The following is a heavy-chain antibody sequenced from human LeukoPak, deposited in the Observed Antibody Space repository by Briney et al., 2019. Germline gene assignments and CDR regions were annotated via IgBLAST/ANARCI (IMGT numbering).Heavy chain of an antibody. CDR1: GGSIISSSYY. D-gene: IGHD3-10*01. Sequence: SETLSLTCTVSGGSIISSSYYWGWIRQPPGKGLEWIGSIYYSGTTYYNPSLKSRVTIAVDMTKNQFSLKLSSVTAADTAVYYCARGIGAYYYGSGSYNWFDPWGQGTLVTVSS. CDR2: IYYSGTT. V-gene: IGHV4-39*07. CDR3: ARGIGAYYYGSGSYNWFDP. J-gene: IGHJ5*02.